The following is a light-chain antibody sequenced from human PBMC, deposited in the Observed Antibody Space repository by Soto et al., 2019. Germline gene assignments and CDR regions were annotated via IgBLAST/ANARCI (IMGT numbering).Light chain of an antibody. Sequence: EIVMTQSPAALSVSPGERATLSCRASQSVSSDLAWYHQKPGQAPRLPIYGASTRATGIPARFSGSGSGTEFTLTINSLQSEDFAVYYCQQYSNWPRTFGQGTKVDIK. CDR3: QQYSNWPRT. CDR2: GAS. CDR1: QSVSSD. V-gene: IGKV3-15*01. J-gene: IGKJ1*01.